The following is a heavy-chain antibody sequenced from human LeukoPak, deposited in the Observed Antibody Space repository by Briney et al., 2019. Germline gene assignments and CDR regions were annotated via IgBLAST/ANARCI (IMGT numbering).Heavy chain of an antibody. CDR1: GFTFSSYA. Sequence: PGGSLRLSCAASGFTFSSYAMHCVRQAPGKGLEYVSAISSNGGSTYYANSVKGRFTISRDNSKNTLYLQMGSLRAEDMAVYYCARVGSSSWGQGTLVTVSS. D-gene: IGHD6-13*01. V-gene: IGHV3-64*01. J-gene: IGHJ4*02. CDR3: ARVGSSS. CDR2: ISSNGGST.